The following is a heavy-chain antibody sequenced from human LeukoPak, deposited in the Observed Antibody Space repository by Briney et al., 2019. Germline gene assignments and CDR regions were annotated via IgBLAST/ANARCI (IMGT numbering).Heavy chain of an antibody. CDR1: GFPFSNSW. J-gene: IGHJ4*02. D-gene: IGHD1-1*01. CDR2: IKQDGSQK. V-gene: IGHV3-7*03. Sequence: GSLRLSCSASGFPFSNSWMSWVRQAPGKGLEWVASIKQDGSQKYYLDSVKGRFTISRDNAKNSLSLQMNSLRVEDTAVYYCASGNDFDYWGQGTLVTVSS. CDR3: ASGNDFDY.